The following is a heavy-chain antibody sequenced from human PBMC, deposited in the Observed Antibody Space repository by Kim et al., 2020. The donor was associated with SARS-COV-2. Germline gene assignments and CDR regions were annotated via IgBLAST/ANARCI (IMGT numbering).Heavy chain of an antibody. J-gene: IGHJ4*02. V-gene: IGHV3-30*04. CDR1: GFTFSSYA. CDR2: ISYDGSNK. D-gene: IGHD6-13*01. Sequence: GGSLGLSCAASGFTFSSYAMHWVRQAPGKGLEWVAVISYDGSNKYYVDSVKGRFTISRDNSKNTLYLQMNSLRAEDTAVYYCARDPKQELAVRVDSWGQGTLVTVSS. CDR3: ARDPKQELAVRVDS.